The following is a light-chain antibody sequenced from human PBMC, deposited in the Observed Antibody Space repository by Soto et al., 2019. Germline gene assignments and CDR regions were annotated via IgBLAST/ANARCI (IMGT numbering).Light chain of an antibody. J-gene: IGKJ5*01. V-gene: IGKV3-15*01. CDR2: DVS. CDR1: QGVTTN. Sequence: EIVMTQSPGTLSVSPGERATLSCRAGQGVTTNFAWYQQKSGQSPRLLIYDVSIRATGVPARFSGTGSETDFTLTISGLQSEDSAVYFCQQYNNWPFSFGQRTRLEIK. CDR3: QQYNNWPFS.